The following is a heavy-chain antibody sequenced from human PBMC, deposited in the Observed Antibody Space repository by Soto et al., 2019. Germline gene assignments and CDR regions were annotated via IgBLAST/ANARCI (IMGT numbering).Heavy chain of an antibody. CDR3: ASGYYDSTGYSIDH. Sequence: SVKVSCESSGGTFTSYAFSWVRQAPGQGLEWMGGLILILGTANYAQKFQGRVTITADETTNTVYMEVTGLRSEDTAVYFCASGYYDSTGYSIDHWGQGTQVTVSS. CDR1: GGTFTSYA. D-gene: IGHD3-22*01. V-gene: IGHV1-69*13. J-gene: IGHJ4*02. CDR2: LILILGTA.